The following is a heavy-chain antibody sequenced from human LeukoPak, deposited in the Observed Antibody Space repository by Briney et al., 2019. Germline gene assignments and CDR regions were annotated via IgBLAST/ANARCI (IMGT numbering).Heavy chain of an antibody. CDR1: GFTFSSYE. Sequence: GGSLRLSCAASGFTFSSYEMNWVRQAPGKGLEWVSYIGSSGSTIYYADSVKGRFTISRDNAKNSLYLQMNSLRAEDTAVYYCARDSLDTAMVYYYGMDVWGQGTTVTVSS. CDR2: IGSSGSTI. D-gene: IGHD5-18*01. CDR3: ARDSLDTAMVYYYGMDV. J-gene: IGHJ6*02. V-gene: IGHV3-48*03.